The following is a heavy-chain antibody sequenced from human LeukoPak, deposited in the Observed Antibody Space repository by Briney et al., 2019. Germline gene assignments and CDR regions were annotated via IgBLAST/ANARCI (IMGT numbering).Heavy chain of an antibody. CDR2: INSDGSST. CDR1: GFSFSRYW. Sequence: GGSLRLSCAASGFSFSRYWMHWVRQAPGKGLVWVSRINSDGSSTDYADSVKGRFSISRDSAKNTLYLQMNSLRAEDTAVYYCAGENVYPFDHWGQGTLVTVSS. V-gene: IGHV3-74*01. J-gene: IGHJ4*02. D-gene: IGHD2-8*01. CDR3: AGENVYPFDH.